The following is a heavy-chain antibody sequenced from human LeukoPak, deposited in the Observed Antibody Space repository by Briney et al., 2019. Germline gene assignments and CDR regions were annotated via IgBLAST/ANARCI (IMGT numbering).Heavy chain of an antibody. CDR1: GFTFSSYG. Sequence: PGRSLRLSCAASGFTFSSYGMHWVRQAPGKGLEWVAVISYDGSNKYYADSVKGRFTISRDNSKNTLYLQMNSLRAEDTAVYYCANGYCSSTSCYPSWSDPWGQGTLVTVSS. V-gene: IGHV3-30*18. CDR2: ISYDGSNK. D-gene: IGHD2-2*01. CDR3: ANGYCSSTSCYPSWSDP. J-gene: IGHJ5*02.